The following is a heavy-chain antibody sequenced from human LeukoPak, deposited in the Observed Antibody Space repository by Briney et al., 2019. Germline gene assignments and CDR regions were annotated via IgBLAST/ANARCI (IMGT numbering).Heavy chain of an antibody. D-gene: IGHD3-10*01. Sequence: LGESLKISCMGSGYRFTSYWIGWVRQMPGKGLEWMGIIYPGDSDTRYSPSFQGQVTISADKSISTAYLQWSSLKASDTAMYYCARHRITMVRGVNYMDVWGKGTTVTISS. J-gene: IGHJ6*03. CDR1: GYRFTSYW. CDR3: ARHRITMVRGVNYMDV. V-gene: IGHV5-51*01. CDR2: IYPGDSDT.